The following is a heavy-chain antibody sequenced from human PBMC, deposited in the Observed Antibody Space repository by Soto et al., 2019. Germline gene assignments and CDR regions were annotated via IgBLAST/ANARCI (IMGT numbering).Heavy chain of an antibody. CDR3: ARGVSTDCSNGVCSYHYYYEMHV. V-gene: IGHV1-2*06. J-gene: IGHJ6*02. D-gene: IGHD2-8*01. CDR1: GYTFTAFN. CDR2: INPLSGGI. Sequence: QVQLVQSGAEVRKPGASVKVSCKTSGYTFTAFNIHWVRQAPGQSPEWLGRINPLSGGIHYSQKFRARVTLTRYRSISTAYMEVNKLTSGDTALYYCARGVSTDCSNGVCSYHYYYEMHVWGQGTTVTVSS.